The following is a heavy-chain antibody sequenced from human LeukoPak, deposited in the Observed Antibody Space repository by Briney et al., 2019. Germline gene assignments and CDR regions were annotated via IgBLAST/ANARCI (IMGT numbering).Heavy chain of an antibody. J-gene: IGHJ3*02. CDR2: IYTSGST. CDR3: ARDNYDFWSGFLGADAFDI. V-gene: IGHV4-61*02. D-gene: IGHD3-3*01. CDR1: GGSISSGGYY. Sequence: PSQTLSLTCTVSGGSISSGGYYWSWIRQPAGKGLEWIGRIYTSGSTNYNPSLKSRVTISVDTSKNQFSLKLSSVTAADTAVYYCARDNYDFWSGFLGADAFDIWGQGTMVTVSS.